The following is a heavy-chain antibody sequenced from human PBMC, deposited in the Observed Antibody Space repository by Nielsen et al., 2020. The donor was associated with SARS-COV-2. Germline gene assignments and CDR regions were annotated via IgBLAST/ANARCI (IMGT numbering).Heavy chain of an antibody. J-gene: IGHJ6*03. V-gene: IGHV5-51*01. CDR1: GYSFPTYW. CDR3: ARSLAAPRSDYMDV. CDR2: IYPGDSDT. D-gene: IGHD6-6*01. Sequence: GESLKISCKGSGYSFPTYWIGWVRQMPGKGLEWMGIIYPGDSDTRYCPSFQGQVTISADKSISTAYLQWSSLKASDTAMYYCARSLAAPRSDYMDVWGKGTTVTVSS.